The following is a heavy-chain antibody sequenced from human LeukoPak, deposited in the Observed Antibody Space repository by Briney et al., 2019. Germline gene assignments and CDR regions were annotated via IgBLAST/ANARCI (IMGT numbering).Heavy chain of an antibody. D-gene: IGHD5-24*01. CDR3: ARRDGYNMGAFDI. CDR2: TYPGDSDT. CDR1: GYSFTSYW. V-gene: IGHV5-51*01. Sequence: GESLKISCKGSGYSFTSYWIGWVRQKPGKGLEWMGITYPGDSDTRYSPSFQGQVPISADKSISTAYLQWSSLKASDTAMYYCARRDGYNMGAFDIWGQGTMVTVSS. J-gene: IGHJ3*02.